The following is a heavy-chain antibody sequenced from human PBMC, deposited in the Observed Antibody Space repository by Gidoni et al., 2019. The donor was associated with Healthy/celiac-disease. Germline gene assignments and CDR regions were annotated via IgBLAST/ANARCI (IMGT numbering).Heavy chain of an antibody. CDR2: ISGSGGST. V-gene: IGHV3-23*01. Sequence: EVQLLESGGGLVQPGGSLRLSCAASGFTFSSYAMSWVRQAPGKGLEWVSAISGSGGSTYYADSVKGRFTISRDNSKNTLYLQMNSLRAEDTAVYYCAKDPHYDSSGYYEGEAFDIWGQGTMVTVSS. J-gene: IGHJ3*02. CDR1: GFTFSSYA. CDR3: AKDPHYDSSGYYEGEAFDI. D-gene: IGHD3-22*01.